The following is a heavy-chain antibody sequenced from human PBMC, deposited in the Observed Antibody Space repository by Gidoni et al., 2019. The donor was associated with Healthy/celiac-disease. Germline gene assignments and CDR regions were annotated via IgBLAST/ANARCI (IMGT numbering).Heavy chain of an antibody. CDR2: IYYSGST. Sequence: QVQLQESGPGLVKPSETLSLTCNVSGGSISRYYWSWIRQPPGKGLEWIGYIYYSGSTNYNPSLKSRVTISVDTSKKQFSLKLSSVTAADTAVYYCARDRMGATYFDYWGQGTLVTVSS. D-gene: IGHD1-26*01. CDR3: ARDRMGATYFDY. J-gene: IGHJ4*02. CDR1: GGSISRYY. V-gene: IGHV4-59*01.